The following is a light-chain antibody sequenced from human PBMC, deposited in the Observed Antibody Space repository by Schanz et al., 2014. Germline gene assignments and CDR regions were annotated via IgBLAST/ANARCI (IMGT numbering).Light chain of an antibody. CDR3: QQYGYSPLYT. CDR1: QSVSSSY. CDR2: GAS. J-gene: IGKJ2*01. V-gene: IGKV3-20*01. Sequence: EIVLTQSPGTLSLSPGERATLSCRASQSVSSSYLAWYQQKPGQAPRLLIYGASSRATGIPDRFSGSGSGTDFTLTISRLEPEDFVVYYCQQYGYSPLYTFGQGTKLEIK.